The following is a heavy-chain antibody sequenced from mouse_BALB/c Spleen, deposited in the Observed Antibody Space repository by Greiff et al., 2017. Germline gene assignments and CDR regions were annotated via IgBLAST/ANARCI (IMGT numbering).Heavy chain of an antibody. Sequence: EVHLVESGPGLVKPSQSLSLTCSVTGYSITSGYYWNWIRQFPGNKLEWMGYISYDGSNNYNPSLKNRISITRDTSKNQFFLKLNSVTTEDTATYYCARDGLWFAYWGQGTLVTVSA. V-gene: IGHV3-6*02. D-gene: IGHD2-13*01. CDR1: GYSITSGYY. CDR2: ISYDGSN. J-gene: IGHJ3*01. CDR3: ARDGLWFAY.